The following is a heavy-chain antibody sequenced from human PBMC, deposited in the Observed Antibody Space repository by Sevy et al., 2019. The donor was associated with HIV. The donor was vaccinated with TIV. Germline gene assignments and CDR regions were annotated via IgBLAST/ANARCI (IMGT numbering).Heavy chain of an antibody. CDR3: VSLFLSYRSGWSYFDY. CDR2: IFRSGST. D-gene: IGHD6-19*01. J-gene: IGHJ4*02. V-gene: IGHV3-66*02. CDR1: GFTVNDKY. Sequence: GGSLGLSCAISGFTVNDKYIIWVRQAPGKGLEWVSVIFRSGSTYYADSAKGRFTISRDNSKNTVDLQMNSVRAEDTAVYYCVSLFLSYRSGWSYFDYWGQGTLVTVSS.